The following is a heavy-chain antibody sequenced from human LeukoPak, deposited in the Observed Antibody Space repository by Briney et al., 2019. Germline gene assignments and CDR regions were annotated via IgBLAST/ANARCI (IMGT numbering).Heavy chain of an antibody. CDR3: ARARNYDFWSQNYYYYYMDL. J-gene: IGHJ6*03. Sequence: PSETLSLTCSVSGVSITSYYWNWIRQSPGKGLEWLGNIHSRGTTNYNPSLKSRVTLSLDTSKSQFALKVTSVTAADTAVYYCARARNYDFWSQNYYYYYMDLWGKGTTVTVSS. V-gene: IGHV4-59*13. CDR2: IHSRGTT. D-gene: IGHD3-3*01. CDR1: GVSITSYY.